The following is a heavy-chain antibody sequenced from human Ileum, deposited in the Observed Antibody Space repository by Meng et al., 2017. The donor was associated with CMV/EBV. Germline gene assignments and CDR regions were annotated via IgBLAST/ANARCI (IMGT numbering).Heavy chain of an antibody. J-gene: IGHJ4*02. V-gene: IGHV4-30-4*08. CDR1: GGSFSSGYCD. CDR2: SYYSGSP. D-gene: IGHD2-15*01. Sequence: VPLQESGPGLVKPPQTLSLTCTVSGGSFSSGYCDWSWNPPPPGRGLEWIGYSYYSGSPYYKPSPKSRITISLYTSKDQFSLNLRSVTATDAAVYDCVRQVVAASFDYWGQGALVTVSS. CDR3: VRQVVAASFDY.